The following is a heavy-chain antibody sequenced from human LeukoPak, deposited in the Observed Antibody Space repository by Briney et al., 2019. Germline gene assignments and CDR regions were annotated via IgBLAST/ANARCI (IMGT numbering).Heavy chain of an antibody. Sequence: SETLSLTCTVSGGSIRSYYWSWIRQPPGKGLEWIGYIYYSGSTNYNPSLKSRVTISADTSKNQFSLKLSSVTAADTAVDYCARTLRAKWFDPWGQGTLVTVSS. J-gene: IGHJ5*02. CDR1: GGSIRSYY. CDR3: ARTLRAKWFDP. V-gene: IGHV4-59*01. CDR2: IYYSGST.